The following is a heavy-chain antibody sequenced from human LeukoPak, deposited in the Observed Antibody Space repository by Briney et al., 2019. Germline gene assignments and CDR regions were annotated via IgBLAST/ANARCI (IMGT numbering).Heavy chain of an antibody. CDR1: GYTFTGYY. D-gene: IGHD3-10*01. CDR3: ARFGVGVSPLSFDY. CDR2: INPNSGGT. V-gene: IGHV1-2*02. Sequence: ASVKVSCKAPGYTFTGYYMHWVRQAPGQGLEWMGWINPNSGGTNYAQKFQGRVTMTRDTSISTAYMELSRLRSDDTAVYYCARFGVGVSPLSFDYWGQGTLVTVSS. J-gene: IGHJ4*02.